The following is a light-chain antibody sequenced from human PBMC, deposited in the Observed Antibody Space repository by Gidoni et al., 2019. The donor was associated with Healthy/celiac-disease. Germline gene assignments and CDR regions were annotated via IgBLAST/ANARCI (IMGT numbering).Light chain of an antibody. Sequence: EIVLTQSPGTLSLSPGERATLACRASQSVSSSYLAWYQLKPGQAPRLLIYRASSRATGIPDRFSGSVSGTDFTLSISRLEPEDFALYYCQQYGSSPRTFGQGTKVEIK. J-gene: IGKJ1*01. CDR3: QQYGSSPRT. V-gene: IGKV3-20*01. CDR2: RAS. CDR1: QSVSSSY.